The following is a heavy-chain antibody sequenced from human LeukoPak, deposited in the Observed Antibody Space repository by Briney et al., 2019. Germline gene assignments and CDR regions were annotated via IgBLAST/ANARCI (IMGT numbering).Heavy chain of an antibody. Sequence: PGGSLRLSCAASGFTFSSYAMSWVRQAPGKGLEWVSAISGSGGSTYYADSVKGRFTISRDNSKNTLYLQMNSLRAEDTAVYYCAKAGNYYDSSGYYDLWGQGTLVTVSS. CDR2: ISGSGGST. CDR3: AKAGNYYDSSGYYDL. V-gene: IGHV3-23*01. D-gene: IGHD3-22*01. J-gene: IGHJ5*02. CDR1: GFTFSSYA.